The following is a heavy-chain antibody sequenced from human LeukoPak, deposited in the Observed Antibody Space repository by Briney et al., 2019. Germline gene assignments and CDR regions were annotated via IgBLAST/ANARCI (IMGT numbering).Heavy chain of an antibody. Sequence: PGGSLRLSCAASGFTFSSYVMSWVRQAPGKGLEWVSAISGSGGSTYYADSVKGRFTISRDNSKNTLYLQMNSLRAEDTAVYYCAKDVWSPYGSGSYVDYWGQGTLVTVSS. CDR1: GFTFSSYV. CDR2: ISGSGGST. V-gene: IGHV3-23*01. J-gene: IGHJ4*02. CDR3: AKDVWSPYGSGSYVDY. D-gene: IGHD3-10*01.